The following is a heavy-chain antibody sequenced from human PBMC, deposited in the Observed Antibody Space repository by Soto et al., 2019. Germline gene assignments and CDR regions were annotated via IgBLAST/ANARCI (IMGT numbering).Heavy chain of an antibody. CDR3: AREWVPAHEFDP. CDR1: GYAFTGYY. CDR2: INPNSGGT. Sequence: ASVKVSCKASGYAFTGYYMHWVRQAPGQGLEWMGWINPNSGGTNYAQKFQGWVTMTRDTSISTAYMELSRLRSDDAAVYYCAREWVPAHEFDPWGQGTLVTVSS. J-gene: IGHJ5*02. V-gene: IGHV1-2*04.